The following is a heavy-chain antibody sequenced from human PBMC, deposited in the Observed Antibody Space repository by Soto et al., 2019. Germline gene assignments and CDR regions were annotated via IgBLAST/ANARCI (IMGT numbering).Heavy chain of an antibody. CDR1: GFTFSSYG. Sequence: PGGSLRLSCATSGFTFSSYGMHWVRQAPGKGLEWVAVIWHDGSNKYYADSVKGRFTISRDNSKNTLYLQMNSLRAEDTAVYYCARARQLDRQDLDYWGQGTLVTVS. V-gene: IGHV3-33*01. CDR3: ARARQLDRQDLDY. CDR2: IWHDGSNK. D-gene: IGHD6-13*01. J-gene: IGHJ4*02.